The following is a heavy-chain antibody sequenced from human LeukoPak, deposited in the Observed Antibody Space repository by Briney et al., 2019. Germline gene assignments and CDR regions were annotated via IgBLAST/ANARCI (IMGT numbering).Heavy chain of an antibody. V-gene: IGHV3-20*04. D-gene: IGHD5-12*01. CDR3: ARGGYDIYYYYYYMDV. CDR2: INWNGGST. Sequence: WTGGSLRLACAAYGFTFDYYGMSSVRQAPGKGLEWVSGINWNGGSTGYADSVKGRFTISRDNAKNYLYLQMNSLRAEDTALYYCARGGYDIYYYYYYMDVWGKGTTVTVSS. CDR1: GFTFDYYG. J-gene: IGHJ6*03.